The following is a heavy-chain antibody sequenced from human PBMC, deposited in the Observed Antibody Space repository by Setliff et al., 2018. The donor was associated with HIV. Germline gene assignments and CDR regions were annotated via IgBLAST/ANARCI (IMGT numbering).Heavy chain of an antibody. CDR3: ASGKGVGSVIITGGLDV. CDR2: MNPNTGVA. D-gene: IGHD3-10*01. J-gene: IGHJ6*04. CDR1: GHTFSNSD. V-gene: IGHV1-8*01. Sequence: GASVKVSCKASGHTFSNSDIHWVRRATGQGLEWMGWMNPNTGVAGYALKFQGRVTMTRDASIRTAYMELSSLSSEDTALYWGASGKGVGSVIITGGLDVWGKGTTVTVSS.